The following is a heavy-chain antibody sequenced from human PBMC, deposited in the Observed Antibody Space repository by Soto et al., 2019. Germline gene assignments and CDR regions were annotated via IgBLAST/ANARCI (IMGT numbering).Heavy chain of an antibody. Sequence: GGSLRLSCTGSGFTFGSYALSWVRQAPGKGLGWVGVIRSEANGGTTDYAASVKGRITISRDDSKSIAYMEINSLQTEDTAVYYCTRYYYESSGYYVYWGQGALVTVSS. D-gene: IGHD3-22*01. J-gene: IGHJ4*02. CDR1: GFTFGSYA. V-gene: IGHV3-49*04. CDR3: TRYYYESSGYYVY. CDR2: IRSEANGGTT.